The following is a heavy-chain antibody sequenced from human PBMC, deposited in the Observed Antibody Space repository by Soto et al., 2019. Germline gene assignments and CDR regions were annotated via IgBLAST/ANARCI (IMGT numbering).Heavy chain of an antibody. Sequence: KSSETLSLTCTVSGGSISSYYWSWIRQPAGKGLEWIGRIYTSGSTNYNPSLKSRVTMSVDTSKNQFSLKLSSVTAADTAVYYCARDQTPFRYYYYGMDVWGQGTTVTVSS. V-gene: IGHV4-4*07. J-gene: IGHJ6*02. CDR2: IYTSGST. CDR1: GGSISSYY. CDR3: ARDQTPFRYYYYGMDV.